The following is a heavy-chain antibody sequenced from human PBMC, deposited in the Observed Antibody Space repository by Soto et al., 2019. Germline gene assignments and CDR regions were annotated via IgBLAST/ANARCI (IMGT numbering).Heavy chain of an antibody. CDR2: IDGSGHST. CDR1: GFTFSNYA. D-gene: IGHD3-3*01. V-gene: IGHV3-23*01. Sequence: GGSLRLSCAASGFTFSNYAMSWVRQAPGKGLEWVSAIDGSGHSTFYADSVKGRFTISRDNSRTTLYLQMNSLRVEDTAVYYCAKDGSPRITIFGVVYNWFDPWGQGTLVTVSS. CDR3: AKDGSPRITIFGVVYNWFDP. J-gene: IGHJ5*02.